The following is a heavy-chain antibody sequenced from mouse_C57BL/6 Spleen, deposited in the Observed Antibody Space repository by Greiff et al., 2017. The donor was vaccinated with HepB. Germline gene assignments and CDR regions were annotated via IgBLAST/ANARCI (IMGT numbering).Heavy chain of an antibody. CDR1: GFTFSDYG. CDR2: ISSGSSTI. J-gene: IGHJ1*03. V-gene: IGHV5-17*01. CDR3: ASYGYGSSLYWYFDV. Sequence: EVQLVESGGGLVKPGGSLKLSCAASGFTFSDYGMHWVRQAPEKGLEWVAYISSGSSTIYYADTVKGRFTISRDNAKNTLFLQMTSLRSEDTAMYYCASYGYGSSLYWYFDVWGTGTTVTVSS. D-gene: IGHD1-1*01.